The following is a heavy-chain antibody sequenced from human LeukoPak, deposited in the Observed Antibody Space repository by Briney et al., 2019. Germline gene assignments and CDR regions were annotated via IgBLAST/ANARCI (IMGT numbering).Heavy chain of an antibody. Sequence: PSETLSPTCTVSGGSMRSYFWSWIRQPAGKGLEWIGRIYSSGNTNYNPSLKSRVTMSVDTSKNQFSLKLTSVTAADTALYYCAREGPYSGRWYYFDYWGQGVLVTVSS. J-gene: IGHJ4*02. CDR3: AREGPYSGRWYYFDY. CDR2: IYSSGNT. V-gene: IGHV4-4*07. CDR1: GGSMRSYF. D-gene: IGHD6-13*01.